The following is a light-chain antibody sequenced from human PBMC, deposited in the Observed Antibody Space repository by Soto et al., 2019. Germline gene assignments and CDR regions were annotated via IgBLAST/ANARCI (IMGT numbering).Light chain of an antibody. Sequence: DIQMTQSPSSLSASVGDRVTITCRASQSISSYLNWYQHKPGKAPRLLIYAASSLQSGVPSRFSGSGSGTDFTLTISSLQPEDSAAYYCQQSYSTPVDVGQGTKLEIK. CDR1: QSISSY. CDR2: AAS. CDR3: QQSYSTPVD. V-gene: IGKV1-39*01. J-gene: IGKJ2*01.